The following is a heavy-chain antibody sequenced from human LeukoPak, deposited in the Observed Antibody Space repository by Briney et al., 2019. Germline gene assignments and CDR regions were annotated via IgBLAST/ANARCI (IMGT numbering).Heavy chain of an antibody. V-gene: IGHV4-59*01. Sequence: SETLSLTCTVSGGSISSYYWSWLRQPPGKGLERIGYIYYSGSTNYNPSLKSRVTISVDTSKNQFSLKLSSVTAADTAVYYCARGRDSAGLRRNWFDPWGQGTLVTVSS. CDR1: GGSISSYY. CDR2: IYYSGST. CDR3: ARGRDSAGLRRNWFDP. J-gene: IGHJ5*02. D-gene: IGHD3-16*01.